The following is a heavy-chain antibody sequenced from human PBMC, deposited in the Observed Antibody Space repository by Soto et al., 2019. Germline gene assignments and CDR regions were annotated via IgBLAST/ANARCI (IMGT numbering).Heavy chain of an antibody. J-gene: IGHJ4*02. V-gene: IGHV4-39*01. D-gene: IGHD3-16*02. Sequence: SETLSLTCTVSGGSISSSSYYWGWIRQPPGKGLEWIGSIYYSGSTYYNPSLKSRVTISVDTSKNQFSLKMSSVTAADTAVYYCARVSFFFDQSVMITFGGVIVIPGYFDYWGQGTLVTVSS. CDR3: ARVSFFFDQSVMITFGGVIVIPGYFDY. CDR1: GGSISSSSYY. CDR2: IYYSGST.